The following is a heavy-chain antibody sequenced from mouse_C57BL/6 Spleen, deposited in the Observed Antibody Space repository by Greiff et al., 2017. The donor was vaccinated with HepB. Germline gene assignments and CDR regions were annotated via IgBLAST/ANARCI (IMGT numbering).Heavy chain of an antibody. CDR1: GYAFTNYL. CDR2: INPGGGGT. CDR3: AANYYDSSDY. Sequence: VQLQQSGAELVRPGASVKVSCKASGYAFTNYLIAWVKQRPGQGLEWIGVINPGGGGTNYNEKLKGKATLAADKSSSTAYMQLSSLTAEDSAVYSCAANYYDSSDYWGQGTTVTVSS. D-gene: IGHD1-1*01. J-gene: IGHJ2*01. V-gene: IGHV1-54*01.